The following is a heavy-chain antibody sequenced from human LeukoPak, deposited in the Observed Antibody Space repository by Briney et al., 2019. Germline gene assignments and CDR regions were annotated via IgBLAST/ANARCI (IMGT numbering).Heavy chain of an antibody. D-gene: IGHD6-13*01. CDR2: ISAYNGNT. J-gene: IGHJ4*02. Sequence: ASVKVSCKASGYTFTSCGISWVRQAPGQGLEWMGWISAYNGNTNYAQKLQGRVTMTTDTSTSTAYMELRSLRSDDTAVYYCARTLRTEAAAGPMCDYWGQGTLVTVSS. CDR3: ARTLRTEAAAGPMCDY. CDR1: GYTFTSCG. V-gene: IGHV1-18*01.